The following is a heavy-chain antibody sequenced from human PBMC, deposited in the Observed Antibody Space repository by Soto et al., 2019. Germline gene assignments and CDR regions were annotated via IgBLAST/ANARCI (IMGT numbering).Heavy chain of an antibody. V-gene: IGHV4-39*01. Sequence: QLQLQESGPGLVKPSETLSLTCTVSDGSISRSTSYWRWIRQPPGKVLGWIGSGPYTGSTYYNPSLNSRVTMSVDSSKHHLSLKVSSVTAADTAVYYSARHLSSGESSGYYGYWGQGGLVTVSS. D-gene: IGHD3-22*01. J-gene: IGHJ4*02. CDR1: DGSISRSTSY. CDR3: ARHLSSGESSGYYGY. CDR2: GPYTGST.